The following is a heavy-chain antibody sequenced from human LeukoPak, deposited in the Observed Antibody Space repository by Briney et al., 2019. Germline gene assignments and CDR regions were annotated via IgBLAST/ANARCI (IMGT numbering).Heavy chain of an antibody. J-gene: IGHJ3*02. V-gene: IGHV3-48*04. CDR3: ARDSNPYCSGGSCTAFDI. CDR2: ISSSSSTI. D-gene: IGHD2-15*01. CDR1: GFTVSSNY. Sequence: PGGSLRLSCAASGFTVSSNYMSWVRQAPGKGLEWVSYISSSSSTIYYADSMKGRFTISRDNARNSLYLQMNSLRAEDTAMYFCARDSNPYCSGGSCTAFDIWGQGTMVTVSS.